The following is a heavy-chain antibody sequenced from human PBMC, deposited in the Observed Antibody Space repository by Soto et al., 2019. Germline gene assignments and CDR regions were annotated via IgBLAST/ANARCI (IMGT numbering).Heavy chain of an antibody. CDR1: GFAFSDSA. D-gene: IGHD5-18*01. CDR2: IRGKRGNDGT. Sequence: EVQLVESGGGLVQPGGSLKLSCAASGFAFSDSAMHWVRQASGKGLEWIGRIRGKRGNDGTAYAASVKGRFTISRDDSKTTTYLQMNSMKIEESSVYYCPSRRDSTAVDPLDYWGQGTLVTVSS. CDR3: PSRRDSTAVDPLDY. V-gene: IGHV3-73*02. J-gene: IGHJ4*02.